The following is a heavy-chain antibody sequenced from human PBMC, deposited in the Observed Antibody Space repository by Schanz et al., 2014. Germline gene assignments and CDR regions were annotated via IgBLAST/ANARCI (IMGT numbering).Heavy chain of an antibody. D-gene: IGHD1-26*01. CDR3: AILSSNSGSYGFDY. Sequence: QVHLRESGPGLVKPSGTLSLTCAVSGASISSSNWWSWVRQPPGKGLEWIGEIYHSGSTNYNPSLKSRVTISVDKSKTQFSRKLSSVTATDTAVYYCAILSSNSGSYGFDYWGQGTLVTVSS. J-gene: IGHJ4*02. V-gene: IGHV4-4*02. CDR1: GASISSSNW. CDR2: IYHSGST.